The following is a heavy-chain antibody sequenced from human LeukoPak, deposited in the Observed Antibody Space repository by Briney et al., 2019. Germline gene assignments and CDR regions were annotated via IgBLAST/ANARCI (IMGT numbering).Heavy chain of an antibody. CDR3: AREAVRGVPPPRYYYYYMDV. D-gene: IGHD3-10*01. J-gene: IGHJ6*03. Sequence: SQTLSLTCTVSGGSIGSGSYYWSWIRQPAGKGLEWIGRIYTSGSTNYNPSLKSRVTISVDTSKNQFSLKLSSVTAADTAVYYCAREAVRGVPPPRYYYYYMDVWGKGTTVTVSS. V-gene: IGHV4-61*02. CDR2: IYTSGST. CDR1: GGSIGSGSYY.